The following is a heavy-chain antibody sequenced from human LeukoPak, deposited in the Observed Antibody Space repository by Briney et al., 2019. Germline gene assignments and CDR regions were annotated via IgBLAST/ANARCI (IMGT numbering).Heavy chain of an antibody. D-gene: IGHD4-17*01. CDR2: ITSTSSYI. J-gene: IGHJ5*02. V-gene: IGHV3-21*01. CDR1: GFTFSSYS. Sequence: GGSLRLSCAASGFTFSSYSMSWVRQAPGKGLEWVSSITSTSSYIYYADSVKGRFTISRDNAKNSLYLQMNSLRAEDTAVYYCASCGVTTVTTFWFDPWGQGTLVTVSS. CDR3: ASCGVTTVTTFWFDP.